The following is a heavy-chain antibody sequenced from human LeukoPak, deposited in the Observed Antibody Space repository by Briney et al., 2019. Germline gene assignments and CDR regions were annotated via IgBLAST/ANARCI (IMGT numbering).Heavy chain of an antibody. CDR3: ARASRGIAARGLDY. CDR2: IKHSGST. J-gene: IGHJ4*02. V-gene: IGHV4-34*01. D-gene: IGHD6-6*01. Sequence: PETLSLTCAVYGGSLSGYYGSWIRQPPGKGREWMGEIKHSGSTNYNPSLKSRVTISVDASKNQFSLKLSSVTAADTAVYYCARASRGIAARGLDYWGQGTLVTVSS. CDR1: GGSLSGYY.